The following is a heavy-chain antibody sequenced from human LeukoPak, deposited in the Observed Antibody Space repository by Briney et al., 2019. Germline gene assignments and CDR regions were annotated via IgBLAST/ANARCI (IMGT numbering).Heavy chain of an antibody. CDR2: ISGSGGST. CDR3: AKAYYYDGSGYYDY. J-gene: IGHJ4*02. Sequence: PGGSLRLSCAASGFTFSSYAMSWVRQAPGKGLEWVSAISGSGGSTYYADSVKGRFTISRDNSKNTLYLQMNSLRAEDTAVYYCAKAYYYDGSGYYDYWGQGTLVTVSS. V-gene: IGHV3-23*01. CDR1: GFTFSSYA. D-gene: IGHD3-22*01.